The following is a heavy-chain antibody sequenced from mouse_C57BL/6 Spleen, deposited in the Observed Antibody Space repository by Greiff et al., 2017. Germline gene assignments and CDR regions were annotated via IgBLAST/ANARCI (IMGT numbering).Heavy chain of an antibody. J-gene: IGHJ4*01. CDR1: GYTFTDYY. Sequence: VQLKQSGPVLVKPGASVKMSCKASGYTFTDYYMNWVKQSHGKSLEWIGVINPYNGGTSYNQKFKGKATLTVDKSSSTAYMELNSLTSEDSAVYYCARRNYSNYDAMDYWGQGTSVTVSS. CDR2: INPYNGGT. CDR3: ARRNYSNYDAMDY. D-gene: IGHD2-5*01. V-gene: IGHV1-19*01.